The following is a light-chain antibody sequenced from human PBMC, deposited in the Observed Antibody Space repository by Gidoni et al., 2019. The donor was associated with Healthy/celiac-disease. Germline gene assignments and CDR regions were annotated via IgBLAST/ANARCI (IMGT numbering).Light chain of an antibody. CDR1: QSVSSSY. CDR2: GAS. J-gene: IGKJ2*01. V-gene: IGKV3-20*01. CDR3: QQYGSSPPEYT. Sequence: EIVLTQSPGTLSLSPGERATLSCRASQSVSSSYFAWYQQKPGQAPRLLIYGASSRATDIPDRFSGSGSGTDFTLTISRLEPEDFAVYYCQQYGSSPPEYTFGQGTKLEIK.